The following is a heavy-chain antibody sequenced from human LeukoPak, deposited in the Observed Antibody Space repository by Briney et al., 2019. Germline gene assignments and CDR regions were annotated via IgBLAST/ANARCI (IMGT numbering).Heavy chain of an antibody. CDR2: TYYSGST. CDR1: GGSISSYY. Sequence: SETLSLTCTVSGGSISSYYWSWIRQPPGKGLEWIGYTYYSGSTNYNPSLKSRVTISVDTSKNQFSLKLSSVTAADTAVYYCAKCGITFGGPYYFDYWGQGTLVTVSS. V-gene: IGHV4-59*08. CDR3: AKCGITFGGPYYFDY. J-gene: IGHJ4*02. D-gene: IGHD3-16*01.